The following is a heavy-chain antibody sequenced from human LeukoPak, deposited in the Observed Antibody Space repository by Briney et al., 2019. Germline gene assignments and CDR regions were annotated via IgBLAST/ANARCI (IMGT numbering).Heavy chain of an antibody. CDR2: VYSGGST. V-gene: IGHV3-53*01. D-gene: IGHD5-18*01. J-gene: IGHJ4*02. CDR3: ARSRGYSNGFDY. CDR1: GFTISSNH. Sequence: GGSLRLSCAASGFTISSNHMSWVRQAPGKGLEWVSVVYSGGSTYYADSVKGRFTISRDNSKNTLYIQMNSLRAEDTAVYYCARSRGYSNGFDYWGQGTLVTVSS.